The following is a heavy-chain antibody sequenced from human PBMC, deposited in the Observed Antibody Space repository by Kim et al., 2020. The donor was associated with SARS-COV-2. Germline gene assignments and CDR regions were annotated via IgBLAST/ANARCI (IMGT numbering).Heavy chain of an antibody. D-gene: IGHD3-22*01. Sequence: GGSLRLSCAASGFTFSSYSMNWVRQAPGKGLEWVSYISSSSSTIYYADSVKGRFTISRDNAKNSLYLQMNSLRDEDTAVYYCASTMASSGYHNWFDPWGQGTLVTVSS. CDR1: GFTFSSYS. CDR2: ISSSSSTI. J-gene: IGHJ5*02. CDR3: ASTMASSGYHNWFDP. V-gene: IGHV3-48*02.